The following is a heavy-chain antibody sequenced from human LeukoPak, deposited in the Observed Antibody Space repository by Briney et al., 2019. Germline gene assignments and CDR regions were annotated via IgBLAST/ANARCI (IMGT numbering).Heavy chain of an antibody. CDR2: MKPKRGNT. D-gene: IGHD2-15*01. V-gene: IGHV1-8*01. Sequence: GSVKVSCKPSGYTFTSYDINSVRPATGEGVGWSGWMKPKRGNTGYAQNFRGRVTMTRDTTISTAYMAMSSPWAERTPLYTSVAVVDTSFDYWGQGTPVIVSS. CDR3: VAVVDTSFDY. J-gene: IGHJ4*02. CDR1: GYTFTSYD.